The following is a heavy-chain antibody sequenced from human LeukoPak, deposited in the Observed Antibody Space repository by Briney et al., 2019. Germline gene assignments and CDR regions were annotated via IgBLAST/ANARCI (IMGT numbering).Heavy chain of an antibody. Sequence: SSETLSITCAVYGGSFSGYYWSWIRQPPGKGLEWIGEINHSGSTNYNPSLKSRVTISVDTSKNQFSLKLRSVTAADTAVYYCARGYYDILTGYPLWGQGTLVTVSS. CDR1: GGSFSGYY. D-gene: IGHD3-9*01. V-gene: IGHV4-34*01. CDR3: ARGYYDILTGYPL. CDR2: INHSGST. J-gene: IGHJ4*02.